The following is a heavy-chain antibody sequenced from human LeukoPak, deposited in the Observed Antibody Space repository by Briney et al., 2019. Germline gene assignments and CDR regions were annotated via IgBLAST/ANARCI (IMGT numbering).Heavy chain of an antibody. CDR3: ARAMGYSSGWYPLDY. CDR2: IIPIFDTA. V-gene: IGHV1-69*13. J-gene: IGHJ4*02. CDR1: GGTFSSYA. Sequence: GASVKVSCKASGGTFSSYAISWVRQAPGQGLEWMGGIIPIFDTATYALKFQGRVTITADESMSTAYMELTSLRSEDTAVYYCARAMGYSSGWYPLDYWGQGTLVSVSS. D-gene: IGHD6-13*01.